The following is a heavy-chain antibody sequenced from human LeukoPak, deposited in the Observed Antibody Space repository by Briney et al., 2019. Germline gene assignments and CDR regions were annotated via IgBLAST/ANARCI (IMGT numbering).Heavy chain of an antibody. CDR2: IWYDGSNK. D-gene: IGHD5-18*01. CDR3: ARDAYSYGYYFDY. Sequence: PGGSLRLSCAASGFTFSSYGMHWVRQAPGKGLEWVAVIWYDGSNKYYADSVKGRFTISRDNSKNTLYLQMNSLRAEDTAVYYCARDAYSYGYYFDYWGQGTLVTASS. CDR1: GFTFSSYG. J-gene: IGHJ4*02. V-gene: IGHV3-33*01.